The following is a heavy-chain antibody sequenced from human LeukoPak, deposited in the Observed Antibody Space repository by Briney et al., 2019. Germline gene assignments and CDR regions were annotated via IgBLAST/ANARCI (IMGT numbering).Heavy chain of an antibody. CDR3: AKDPVGAPDYFDY. V-gene: IGHV3-23*01. CDR2: ISGSGGST. D-gene: IGHD1-26*01. CDR1: GFTFSSYA. Sequence: PGGPLRLSCAASGFTFSSYAMSWVRQAPGKGLEWVSAISGSGGSTYYADSVKGRFTISRDNSKNTLYLQMNSLRAEDTAVYYCAKDPVGAPDYFDYWGQGTLVTVSS. J-gene: IGHJ4*02.